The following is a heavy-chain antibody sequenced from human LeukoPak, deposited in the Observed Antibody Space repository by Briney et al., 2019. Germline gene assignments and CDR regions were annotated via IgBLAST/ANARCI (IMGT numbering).Heavy chain of an antibody. J-gene: IGHJ5*02. V-gene: IGHV3-9*01. CDR1: GFTFDDYA. Sequence: GGSLRLSCAASGFTFDDYAMHWVRQAPGKGLEWVSGISWNSGSIGYADSVKGRFTISRDNAKNSLYLQMNSLRAADTALYYCAKDSSWGQGTLVTVSS. CDR3: AKDSS. CDR2: ISWNSGSI. D-gene: IGHD6-6*01.